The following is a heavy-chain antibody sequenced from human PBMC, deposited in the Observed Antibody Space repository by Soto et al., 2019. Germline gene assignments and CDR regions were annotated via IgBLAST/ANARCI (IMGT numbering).Heavy chain of an antibody. Sequence: QVQLVQSGAEVKKPGASVRVSCKSSGYTFSDYNVHWVRQAPGQGLEWLGWIFPQSGVTKYTQRLKGRVTMTRDTSISAVYMKLSGLRSDYTAAYYCARESSTWNQSCSRTTCALDQWGQGTLVIVSS. CDR3: ARESSTWNQSCSRTTCALDQ. CDR2: IFPQSGVT. V-gene: IGHV1-2*02. CDR1: GYTFSDYN. D-gene: IGHD2-2*01. J-gene: IGHJ4*02.